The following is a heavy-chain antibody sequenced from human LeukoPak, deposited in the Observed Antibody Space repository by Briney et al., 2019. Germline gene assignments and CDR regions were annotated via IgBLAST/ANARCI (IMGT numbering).Heavy chain of an antibody. J-gene: IGHJ6*03. CDR2: MYYTGST. CDR1: GGAISSGSYY. D-gene: IGHD1-26*01. CDR3: ARVSAGIVGARPHYYYYYMDV. Sequence: SETLSLTCIVSGGAISSGSYYWGWIRQPPGKGLEWIGSMYYTGSTYNSPSLKSRVTISVDTSKNQFSLKLTSVTAADTAVYYCARVSAGIVGARPHYYYYYMDVWGKGTTVTISS. V-gene: IGHV4-39*07.